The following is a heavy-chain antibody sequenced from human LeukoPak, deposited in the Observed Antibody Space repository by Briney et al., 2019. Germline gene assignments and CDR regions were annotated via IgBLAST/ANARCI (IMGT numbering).Heavy chain of an antibody. CDR1: GGSISSYY. J-gene: IGHJ6*03. CDR2: IYYSGST. V-gene: IGHV4-59*08. Sequence: SETLSLTCTVSGGSISSYYWSWIRQRPGKGLEGIGYIYYSGSTNYNPSLKSRVTISVDTSKNQFSLKLSSVTAADTAVYYCARRYYYDSSVYYNYYYMDAWGKGTTVTVSS. D-gene: IGHD3-22*01. CDR3: ARRYYYDSSVYYNYYYMDA.